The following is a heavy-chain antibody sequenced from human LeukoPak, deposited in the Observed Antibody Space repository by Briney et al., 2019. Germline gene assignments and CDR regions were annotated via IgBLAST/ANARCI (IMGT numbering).Heavy chain of an antibody. J-gene: IGHJ2*01. CDR1: GCSISPYY. CDR3: ARDLLSYDILTGYYGGYFDL. V-gene: IGHV4-59*01. Sequence: SETLSLTCSVYGCSISPYYWSWIRQPPGKGLEWIGHIYHSGSTNYNPSLKSRVTISVDTSKNQFSLTLSSVTAADTAVYYCARDLLSYDILTGYYGGYFDLWGRGTLVTVSS. CDR2: IYHSGST. D-gene: IGHD3-9*01.